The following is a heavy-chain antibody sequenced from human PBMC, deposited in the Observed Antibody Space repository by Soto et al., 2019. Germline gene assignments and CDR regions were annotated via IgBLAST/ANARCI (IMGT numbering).Heavy chain of an antibody. CDR2: INPSGGST. CDR1: GYTFTSYY. D-gene: IGHD3-3*01. V-gene: IGHV1-46*01. J-gene: IGHJ6*04. Sequence: ASVNVSWKASGYTFTSYYMHWVRQAPGQGLEWMGIINPSGGSTSYAQKFQGRVTMTRDTSTSTVYMELSSLRSEDTAVYYCARAPSFDFWSAHSTTYCMYVCDTGTRCAASS. CDR3: ARAPSFDFWSAHSTTYCMYV.